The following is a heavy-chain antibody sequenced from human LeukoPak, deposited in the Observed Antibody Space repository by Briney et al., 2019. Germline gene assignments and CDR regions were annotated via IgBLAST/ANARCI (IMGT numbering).Heavy chain of an antibody. CDR1: GYSFINYW. CDR2: IDPSDSYT. CDR3: ARRGAVAGHNWFDP. J-gene: IGHJ5*02. Sequence: GESLKISRQGFGYSFINYWITRVRKMPGTGPEWMGSIDPSDSYTNYSPSFQGHVSMSAARSISTAHLQWNTLKASDNAMYYCARRGAVAGHNWFDPWGQGTLVIVSS. V-gene: IGHV5-10-1*01. D-gene: IGHD6-19*01.